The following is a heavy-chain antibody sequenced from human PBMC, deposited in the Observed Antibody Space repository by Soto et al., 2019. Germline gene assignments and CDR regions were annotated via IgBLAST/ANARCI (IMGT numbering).Heavy chain of an antibody. V-gene: IGHV3-30*18. J-gene: IGHJ6*02. CDR1: GFTFSTFG. D-gene: IGHD5-12*01. Sequence: QVQLVESGGGVVQPGRSLRLSCAASGFTFSTFGMHWVRQAPGKGLEWVAVTSYDGSNKYYGDSVKGRFTISRDKSRNTLYLQMNSLRAEDTAVYYCAKDASVAGYDSGLGYYYYYHMDVWGQGTTVTVSS. CDR2: TSYDGSNK. CDR3: AKDASVAGYDSGLGYYYYYHMDV.